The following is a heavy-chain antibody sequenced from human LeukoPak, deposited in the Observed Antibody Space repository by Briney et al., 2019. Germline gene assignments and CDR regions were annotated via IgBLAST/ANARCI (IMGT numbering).Heavy chain of an antibody. Sequence: SQTLSLTCTVSGGSISSGNYYWSWIRQPAGKGLEWIGRIYTSGSTNYNPTPKSRVTISADTSKNQLSLRLSSVTAADTAVYYCARESDLSNYDRTDYWGQGTLVTVSS. D-gene: IGHD4/OR15-4a*01. CDR3: ARESDLSNYDRTDY. CDR2: IYTSGST. CDR1: GGSISSGNYY. J-gene: IGHJ4*02. V-gene: IGHV4-61*02.